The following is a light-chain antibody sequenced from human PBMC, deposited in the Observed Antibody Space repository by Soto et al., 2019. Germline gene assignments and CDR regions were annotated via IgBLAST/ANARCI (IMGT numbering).Light chain of an antibody. V-gene: IGLV3-1*01. J-gene: IGLJ1*01. Sequence: SYELTQPPSMSVSPGQTASITCSGDKLGDKFAFWYQQKPGQSPVVVIYQDNKRPSGIPERFSGSNSGNTATLTISGTQAMDEADYFCQVWDSNTYVFGTGTKLTVL. CDR1: KLGDKF. CDR2: QDN. CDR3: QVWDSNTYV.